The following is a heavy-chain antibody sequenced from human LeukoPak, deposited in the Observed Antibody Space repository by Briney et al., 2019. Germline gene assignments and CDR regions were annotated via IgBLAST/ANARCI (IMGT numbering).Heavy chain of an antibody. CDR2: INHSGST. D-gene: IGHD1/OR15-1a*01. CDR3: ARGITGNKYYFDY. V-gene: IGHV4-34*01. J-gene: IGHJ4*02. Sequence: SETLSLTCAVYGGSFSGYYWSWIRQPPGKGLEWIGEINHSGSTNYNPSLKSRVTISVDTSKNQFSLKLSSVTAADTAVYYCARGITGNKYYFDYWGQGTLVTVSS. CDR1: GGSFSGYY.